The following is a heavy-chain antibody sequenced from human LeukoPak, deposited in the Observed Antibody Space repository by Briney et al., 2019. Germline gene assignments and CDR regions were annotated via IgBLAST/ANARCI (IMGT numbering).Heavy chain of an antibody. Sequence: SETLSLTCTVSGGSISSSSYYWGWIRQPPGKGLEWIGSIYYSGSTYYNPSLKSRVTISVDTSKNQFSLKLSSVTAADTAVYYCARHVSSSWNPYYFDYWGQGTLVTVSS. CDR3: ARHVSSSWNPYYFDY. CDR1: GGSISSSSYY. CDR2: IYYSGST. D-gene: IGHD6-13*01. V-gene: IGHV4-39*01. J-gene: IGHJ4*02.